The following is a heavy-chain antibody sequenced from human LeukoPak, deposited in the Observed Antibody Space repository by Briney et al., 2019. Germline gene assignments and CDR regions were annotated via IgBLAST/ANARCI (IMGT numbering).Heavy chain of an antibody. Sequence: ASVKVSCKASGYTFTSYGISWVRQAPGQGLEWMGWISAYNGNTNYAQKLQGRVTMTTDTSTSTAYMELRSLRSDDTAVYYCANRVLTAGGLDYFDYWGQGTLVTVSS. D-gene: IGHD2-21*02. V-gene: IGHV1-18*01. CDR2: ISAYNGNT. CDR1: GYTFTSYG. J-gene: IGHJ4*02. CDR3: ANRVLTAGGLDYFDY.